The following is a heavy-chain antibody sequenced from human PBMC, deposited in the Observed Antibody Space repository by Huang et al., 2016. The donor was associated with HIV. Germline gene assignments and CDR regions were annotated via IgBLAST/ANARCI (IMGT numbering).Heavy chain of an antibody. Sequence: QVQLVQSGPEVKKPGASVKVSCQTSGYIFSNDDINWVRQAPGQGRQGMGWLNPNSGKTAYGQNFQGRVTLTRSTSTGAAYMVLNSLTSQDTAVYYCARLTSGWYQDYWGQGTLVTVSS. D-gene: IGHD6-19*01. CDR1: GYIFSNDD. CDR3: ARLTSGWYQDY. CDR2: LNPNSGKT. V-gene: IGHV1-8*01. J-gene: IGHJ4*02.